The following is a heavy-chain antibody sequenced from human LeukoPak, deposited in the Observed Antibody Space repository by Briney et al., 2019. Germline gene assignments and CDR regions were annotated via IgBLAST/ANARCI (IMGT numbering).Heavy chain of an antibody. D-gene: IGHD1-26*01. V-gene: IGHV3-23*01. Sequence: PGGSLRLSCAASGFTFSSYAMSWVRQAPGKGLEWVSAISGSGGSTYYGDSVKGRFTISRDNAKNSLYLQMNSLRAEDTAVYYCARVGHSGSYIPFDYWGQGTLVTVSS. CDR2: ISGSGGST. CDR1: GFTFSSYA. J-gene: IGHJ4*02. CDR3: ARVGHSGSYIPFDY.